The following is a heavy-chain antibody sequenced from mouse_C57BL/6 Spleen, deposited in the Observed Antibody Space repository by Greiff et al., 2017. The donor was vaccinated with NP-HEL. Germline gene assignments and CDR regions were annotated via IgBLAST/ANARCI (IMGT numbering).Heavy chain of an antibody. CDR2: IYPGSGNT. CDR3: ARGEGYYYGSSGWYYFDY. Sequence: VKLMESGAELVRPGASVKLSCKASGYTFTDYYINWVKQRPGQGLEWIARIYPGSGNTYYNEKFKGKATLTAEKSSSTAYMQLSSLTSEDSAVYFCARGEGYYYGSSGWYYFDYWGQGTTLTVSS. D-gene: IGHD1-1*01. V-gene: IGHV1-76*01. CDR1: GYTFTDYY. J-gene: IGHJ2*01.